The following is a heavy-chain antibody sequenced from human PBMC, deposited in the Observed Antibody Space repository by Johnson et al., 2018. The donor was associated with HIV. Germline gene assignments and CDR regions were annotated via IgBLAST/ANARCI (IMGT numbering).Heavy chain of an antibody. CDR2: ISYDGSNK. V-gene: IGHV3-30*14. CDR3: ATSVEQWLVWNAFDI. Sequence: QMQLVESGGGLVQPGRSLRLSCAASGFTFSSYAMHWVRQAPGKGLEWVAVISYDGSNKYYADSVRGRFTISRDNSKNTLYLQMNSLRAEDTAVYYCATSVEQWLVWNAFDIWGQGTMVTVSS. J-gene: IGHJ3*02. CDR1: GFTFSSYA. D-gene: IGHD6-19*01.